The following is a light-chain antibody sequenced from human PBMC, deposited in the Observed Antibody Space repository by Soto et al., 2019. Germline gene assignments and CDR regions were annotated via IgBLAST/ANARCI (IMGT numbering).Light chain of an antibody. V-gene: IGKV3-20*01. Sequence: IVLTQSAGTLSLSPGERATLSCRASQSVXSGYLAWYQQKPGQAPRLRXYGASSRATGIPDRLSGSGSGTDFTLTISRLEPEYFAVYYCQQYDITTWTFGQGTKVDIK. J-gene: IGKJ1*01. CDR2: GAS. CDR3: QQYDITTWT. CDR1: QSVXSGY.